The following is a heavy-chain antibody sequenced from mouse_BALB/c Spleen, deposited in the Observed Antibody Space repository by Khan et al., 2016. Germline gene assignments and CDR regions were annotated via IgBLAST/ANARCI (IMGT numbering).Heavy chain of an antibody. J-gene: IGHJ2*01. CDR2: ISSDGSA. D-gene: IGHD1-1*01. Sequence: EVELVESGGDLVKPGGSLKVSCAASGFTFSSYVMSWVRQTPEKRLEWVASISSDGSAYYPDSVKGRFTISRDNAKNILYLQMNSLRSEDTAMYYCARGGYYYGTGYDYFDCWGRGTTLTVSS. CDR3: ARGGYYYGTGYDYFDC. V-gene: IGHV5-6-5*01. CDR1: GFTFSSYV.